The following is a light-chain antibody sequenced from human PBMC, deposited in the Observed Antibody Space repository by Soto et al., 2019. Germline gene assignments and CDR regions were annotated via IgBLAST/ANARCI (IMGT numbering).Light chain of an antibody. CDR2: GNN. Sequence: QSVLTQPPSVSAAPGQKVTISCSGSSYNIGGNYVSWYVQLPGTAPKFLIYGNNKRPSGIPDRFSGSKSGTSATLGITGLQTEDEADCYCATWDSSLGSVVFGGGTKLTVL. V-gene: IGLV1-51*01. CDR3: ATWDSSLGSVV. CDR1: SYNIGGNY. J-gene: IGLJ3*02.